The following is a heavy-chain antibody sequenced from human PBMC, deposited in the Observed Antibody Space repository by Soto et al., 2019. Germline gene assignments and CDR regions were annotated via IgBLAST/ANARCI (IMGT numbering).Heavy chain of an antibody. CDR1: GYSFTSYF. V-gene: IGHV1-46*01. D-gene: IGHD3-10*01. CDR2: VNPSGGST. Sequence: ASVKVSCKASGYSFTSYFMHWVRQAPGQGLEWMGIVNPSGGSTTYAQKFRGRVTMTRDTSTSTVYMELSSLRSEDTAVYYCARDGVPFYFDSWGQGTLVTVSS. J-gene: IGHJ4*02. CDR3: ARDGVPFYFDS.